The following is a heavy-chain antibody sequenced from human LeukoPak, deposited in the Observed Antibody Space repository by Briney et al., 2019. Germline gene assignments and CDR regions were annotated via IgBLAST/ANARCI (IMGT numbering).Heavy chain of an antibody. Sequence: GASVKVSCKASGSVFTNYAISWVRQAPGQGLEWMGWISAYNDNTNYAQNLQGRVTMTTVTSTSTGYMEQRSLRSDDNPGYSCATQYYGSHDAFDICGQGTMVTVSS. V-gene: IGHV1-18*01. D-gene: IGHD3-3*01. CDR2: ISAYNDNT. J-gene: IGHJ3*02. CDR1: GSVFTNYA. CDR3: ATQYYGSHDAFDI.